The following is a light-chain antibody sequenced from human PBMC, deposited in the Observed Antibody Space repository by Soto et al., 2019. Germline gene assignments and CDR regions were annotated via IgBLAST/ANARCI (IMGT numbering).Light chain of an antibody. V-gene: IGKV3-15*01. CDR1: QSIGSK. CDR2: GAS. Sequence: EILMTQSPATLPVSLGERATLSCRASQSIGSKVGWYQQRPGQAPRLLIYGASIRAAGIPARFSGSVSGTEFTLTISSLESEDSAVYYCQPDNSWLQISFGQGTRLEIK. J-gene: IGKJ5*01. CDR3: QPDNSWLQIS.